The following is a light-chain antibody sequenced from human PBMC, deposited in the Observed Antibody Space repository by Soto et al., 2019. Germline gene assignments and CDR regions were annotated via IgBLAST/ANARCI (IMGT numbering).Light chain of an antibody. V-gene: IGKV3-15*01. Sequence: EIVMTQSPATLSVSPGERATLSCRASQTVSSNLAWYQQKPGQAPRLLIYGASTRAPGIPARFSGSGSGTEFTLPISSLQSEDFEVYYCQQYNDWPPFTIGPGTRVEIK. CDR1: QTVSSN. CDR3: QQYNDWPPFT. CDR2: GAS. J-gene: IGKJ3*01.